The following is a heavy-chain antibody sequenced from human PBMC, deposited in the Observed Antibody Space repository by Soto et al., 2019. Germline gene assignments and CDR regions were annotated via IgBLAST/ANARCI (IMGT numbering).Heavy chain of an antibody. Sequence: PSETLSLTCTVSDGSVSSGNYYWSWIRQPPGRGLEWIGHISYIGSTNYNPSLKSRVTISVDTSKNQFSLKLTSVTAADTAVYYCAREEKQLARYGGDFDYWGHGTLVTVSS. CDR3: AREEKQLARYGGDFDY. CDR1: DGSVSSGNYY. V-gene: IGHV4-61*01. J-gene: IGHJ4*01. CDR2: ISYIGST. D-gene: IGHD6-13*01.